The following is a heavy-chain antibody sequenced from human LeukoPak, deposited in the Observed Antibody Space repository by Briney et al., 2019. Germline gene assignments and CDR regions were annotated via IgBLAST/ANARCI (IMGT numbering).Heavy chain of an antibody. D-gene: IGHD2-2*01. J-gene: IGHJ5*02. CDR3: ARERRGYCSSTSCSWFDP. V-gene: IGHV3-11*04. CDR2: ISSSGSTI. Sequence: AGGSLRLSCAASGFTFSDYYMSWIRQAPGKGLEWVSYISSSGSTIYYADSVKGRFTISRDNAKNSLYLQMNRLRAEDTAVYYCARERRGYCSSTSCSWFDPWGQGTLVTVSS. CDR1: GFTFSDYY.